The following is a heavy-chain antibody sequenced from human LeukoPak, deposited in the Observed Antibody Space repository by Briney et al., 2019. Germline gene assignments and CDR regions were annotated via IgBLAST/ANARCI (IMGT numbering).Heavy chain of an antibody. CDR3: ARSGLGGLTGSDY. V-gene: IGHV1-18*01. J-gene: IGHJ4*02. CDR2: ISAYNGDT. CDR1: GYTFTSYG. D-gene: IGHD3-9*01. Sequence: GASVKVSCKASGYTFTSYGISWVRQAPGQGLEWMGWISAYNGDTNYAQKLQGRVTMTTDTSTSTAYVELRSLRSDDTAVYYCARSGLGGLTGSDYWGQGTLVTVSS.